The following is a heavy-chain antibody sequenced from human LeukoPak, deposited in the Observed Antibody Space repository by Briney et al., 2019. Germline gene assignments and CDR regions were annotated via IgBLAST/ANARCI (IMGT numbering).Heavy chain of an antibody. CDR2: IYYSGST. V-gene: IGHV4-59*01. Sequence: PSETLSLTCTVSGGSISSYYWSWIRQPPGKGLEWIGYIYYSGSTNYNPSLKSRVIISVDTSKNQFSLKLSSVTAADTAVYYCARYLGSSEFDYWGQGTLVTVSS. J-gene: IGHJ4*02. CDR3: ARYLGSSEFDY. D-gene: IGHD6-6*01. CDR1: GGSISSYY.